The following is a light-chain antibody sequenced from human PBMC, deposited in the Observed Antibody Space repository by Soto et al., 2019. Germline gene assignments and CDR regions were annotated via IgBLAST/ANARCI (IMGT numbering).Light chain of an antibody. J-gene: IGLJ1*01. CDR1: SIEVGGYDY. CDR2: DVS. V-gene: IGLV2-14*01. Sequence: SALTQPASVSGSPGQSITISCTGTSIEVGGYDYVSWYQQHQGKAPKLMIYDVSNRPSGVSNRFSGSKSGNTASLTISGLQAEDEADYYCSSYTSSSTLLYVFGTGTKVTVL. CDR3: SSYTSSSTLLYV.